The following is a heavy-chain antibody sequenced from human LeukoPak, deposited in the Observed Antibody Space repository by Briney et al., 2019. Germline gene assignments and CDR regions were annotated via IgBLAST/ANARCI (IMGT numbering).Heavy chain of an antibody. CDR3: AREQVATIDPWRNWFDP. CDR2: ISAYNGNT. Sequence: ASVKVSCKASGYTFTSYGISWVRQAPGQGLEWMGWISAYNGNTNYAQKLQGRVTMTTDTSTSTAYMELRSLRSDDTAVYYCAREQVATIDPWRNWFDPWGQGTLVTVSS. V-gene: IGHV1-18*01. J-gene: IGHJ5*02. CDR1: GYTFTSYG. D-gene: IGHD5-12*01.